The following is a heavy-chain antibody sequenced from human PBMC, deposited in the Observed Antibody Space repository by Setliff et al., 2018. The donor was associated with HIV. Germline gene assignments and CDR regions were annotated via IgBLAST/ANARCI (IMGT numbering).Heavy chain of an antibody. CDR2: INPSGGST. V-gene: IGHV1-46*01. CDR3: ARSQINLVRGVVHYFDY. D-gene: IGHD3-10*01. CDR1: GYTFTSYY. J-gene: IGHJ4*02. Sequence: ASVKVSCKASGYTFTSYYMNWVRQAPGQGLEWMGIINPSGGSTTYAQKFQGRVTMTRDTSTSTVYLELSSLRSQDTAVYYCARSQINLVRGVVHYFDYWGQGTLVTVSS.